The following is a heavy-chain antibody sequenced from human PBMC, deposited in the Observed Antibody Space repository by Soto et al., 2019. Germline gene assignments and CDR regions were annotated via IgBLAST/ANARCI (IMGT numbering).Heavy chain of an antibody. J-gene: IGHJ6*02. CDR3: ARIITIFGVVIISPLLLLLRYGHLLRFLEWLLYPRYYYYYGMDV. CDR1: GYTFTSYA. Sequence: GASVKVSCKASGYTFTSYAMNWVRQAPGQGLEWMGWINTNTGNPTYAQGFTGRFVFSLDTSVSTAYLQICSLKAEDTAVYYCARIITIFGVVIISPLLLLLRYGHLLRFLEWLLYPRYYYYYGMDVWGQGTTVTVSS. D-gene: IGHD3-3*01. CDR2: INTNTGNP. V-gene: IGHV7-4-1*01.